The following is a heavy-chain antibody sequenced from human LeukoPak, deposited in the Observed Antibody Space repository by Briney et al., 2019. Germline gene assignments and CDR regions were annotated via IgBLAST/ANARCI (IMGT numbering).Heavy chain of an antibody. J-gene: IGHJ4*02. CDR3: ARLSGSYYYFDY. V-gene: IGHV4-38-2*02. D-gene: IGHD1-26*01. CDR2: IYHSGST. CDR1: GYSISSGYY. Sequence: SETLSLTCTVSGYSISSGYYWGWIRQPPGKGLEWIGSIYHSGSTYYNPSLKSRVTVSVDTSKNQISLKLSSVTAADTAVYYCARLSGSYYYFDYWGQGTLVTVSS.